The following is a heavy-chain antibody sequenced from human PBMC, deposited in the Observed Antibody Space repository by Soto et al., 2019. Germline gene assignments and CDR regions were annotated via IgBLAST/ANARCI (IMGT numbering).Heavy chain of an antibody. CDR1: GGSISSGGYY. CDR2: IYYSGST. D-gene: IGHD3-22*01. CDR3: ARGQISGYYPFFDY. J-gene: IGHJ4*02. V-gene: IGHV4-31*03. Sequence: SETLSLTCTVSGGSISSGGYYWSWIRQHPGKGLEWIGYIYYSGSTYYNPSLKSRVTISVDTSKNQFSLKLSSVTAADTAVYYCARGQISGYYPFFDYWGQGTLVTVSS.